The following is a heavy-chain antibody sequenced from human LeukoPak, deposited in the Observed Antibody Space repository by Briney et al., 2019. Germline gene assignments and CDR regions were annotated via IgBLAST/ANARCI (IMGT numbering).Heavy chain of an antibody. CDR3: AREAYDILTCYAFFDY. Sequence: SSVKVSCKASGGTFTSYAISWVRQAPGQGLEWMGRIIPIFGTANYAQKFQGRVTITTDESTSTAYMELSSLRSEDTAVYYCAREAYDILTCYAFFDYWGQGTLVTVSS. J-gene: IGHJ4*02. V-gene: IGHV1-69*05. D-gene: IGHD3-9*01. CDR2: IIPIFGTA. CDR1: GGTFTSYA.